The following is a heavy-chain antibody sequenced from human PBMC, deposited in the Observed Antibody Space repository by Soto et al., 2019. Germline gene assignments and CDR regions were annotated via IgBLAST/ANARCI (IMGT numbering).Heavy chain of an antibody. V-gene: IGHV3-11*01. J-gene: IGHJ4*02. CDR1: GFIFSDYY. CDR3: ARGAEGPYS. Sequence: GGSLRLSCAASGFIFSDYYMGWIRQAPGKGLEWVSYMSSGGNTIYYADSVKGRFTISWDNAKNSLYRQMNSLRAEDTAVYYCARGAEGPYSWGQGTLVTVSS. CDR2: MSSGGNTI.